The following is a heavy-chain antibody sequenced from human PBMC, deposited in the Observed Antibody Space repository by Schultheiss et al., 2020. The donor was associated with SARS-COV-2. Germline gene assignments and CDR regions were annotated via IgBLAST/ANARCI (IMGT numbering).Heavy chain of an antibody. CDR3: ASLTTVTIH. V-gene: IGHV3-15*01. J-gene: IGHJ4*02. CDR1: GFTFSNAW. Sequence: GGSLRLSCAASGFTFSNAWMSWVRQAPGKGLEWVGRIKSKTDGGTTDYAAPVKGRFTISRDDSKNTLYLQMNSLRAEDTAVYYCASLTTVTIHWGQGTLVTVSS. D-gene: IGHD4-17*01. CDR2: IKSKTDGGTT.